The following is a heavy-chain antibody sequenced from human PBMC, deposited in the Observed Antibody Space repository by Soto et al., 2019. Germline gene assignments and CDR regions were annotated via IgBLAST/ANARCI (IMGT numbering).Heavy chain of an antibody. D-gene: IGHD6-19*01. CDR3: ARHESYSSGWPPFDY. CDR1: GYSFTSYW. Sequence: GESLKISCKGSGYSFTSYWISWVRQMPGKGLEWMGRIDPSDSYSNYSPSFQGHVTISADKSISTAYLQWSSLKASDTAMYYCARHESYSSGWPPFDYWGQGTLVPVSS. J-gene: IGHJ4*02. V-gene: IGHV5-10-1*01. CDR2: IDPSDSYS.